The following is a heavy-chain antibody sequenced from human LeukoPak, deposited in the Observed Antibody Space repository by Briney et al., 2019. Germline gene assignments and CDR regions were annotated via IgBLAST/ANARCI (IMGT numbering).Heavy chain of an antibody. CDR1: GGSISSYY. D-gene: IGHD6-19*01. J-gene: IGHJ4*02. Sequence: SETLSLTCTVSGGSISSYYWSWIRQPPGKGLEWIGYNYYSGSTNYNPSLKSRVTISVDTSKNQFSLKLSSVTAADTAVYYCARVESSGWYDWGQGTLVTVSS. CDR2: NYYSGST. V-gene: IGHV4-59*01. CDR3: ARVESSGWYD.